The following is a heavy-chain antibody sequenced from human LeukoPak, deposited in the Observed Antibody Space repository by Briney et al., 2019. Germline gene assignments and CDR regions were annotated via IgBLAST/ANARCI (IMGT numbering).Heavy chain of an antibody. V-gene: IGHV3-7*05. CDR2: IKQDGSEK. CDR3: AIDSSGYWVDAFDI. D-gene: IGHD3-22*01. J-gene: IGHJ3*02. Sequence: PGGPLRLSCAASGFTFSSYWMSWVRQAPGKGLEWVANIKQDGSEKYYVDSVKGRFTISRDNAKNSLYLQMNSLRAEDTAVYYCAIDSSGYWVDAFDIWGQGTMVTVSS. CDR1: GFTFSSYW.